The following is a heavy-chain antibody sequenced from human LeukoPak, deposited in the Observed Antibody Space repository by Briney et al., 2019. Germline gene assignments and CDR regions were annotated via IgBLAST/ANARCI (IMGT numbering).Heavy chain of an antibody. Sequence: SETLSLTCAVSGGSISSGGYSWSWLRQPPGQGLEWIGYIDHSGSTYYNPSLKSRVTISVDRSKNQFSLKLSSVTAADTAVYYCARELGYCSSTSCYCWFDPWGQGTLVTVSS. CDR2: IDHSGST. CDR1: GGSISSGGYS. V-gene: IGHV4-30-2*01. J-gene: IGHJ5*02. D-gene: IGHD2-2*01. CDR3: ARELGYCSSTSCYCWFDP.